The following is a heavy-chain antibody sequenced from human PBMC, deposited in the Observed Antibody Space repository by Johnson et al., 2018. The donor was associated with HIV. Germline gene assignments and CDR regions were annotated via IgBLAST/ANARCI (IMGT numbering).Heavy chain of an antibody. J-gene: IGHJ3*02. D-gene: IGHD4-17*01. CDR2: VNSDGSST. CDR1: GFTLSDYW. CDR3: ARHYGWGDHWDAFDI. Sequence: VQLVESGGGLVQPGGSLRLSCAAYGFTLSDYWMHWVRQGTGKGLAWVARVNSDGSSTTYADSVKGRFTISRDNAKNTPYLQMSSLGAEDTAVYYCARHYGWGDHWDAFDIWGQGTMVTVSS. V-gene: IGHV3-74*01.